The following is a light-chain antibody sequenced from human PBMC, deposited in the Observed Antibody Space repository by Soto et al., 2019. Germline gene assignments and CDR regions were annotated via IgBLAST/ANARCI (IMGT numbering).Light chain of an antibody. CDR2: GAS. J-gene: IGKJ3*01. Sequence: EIVLTQSPGTLSLSPGERATLSCRASQSVSSSYLDWYQQKPGQAPRLLIYGASSRATGIPDRFSGSGSGTDFTLTISRLEPEDGAVYYCQHYGSSLFTVGPGTKVDI. CDR3: QHYGSSLFT. CDR1: QSVSSSY. V-gene: IGKV3-20*01.